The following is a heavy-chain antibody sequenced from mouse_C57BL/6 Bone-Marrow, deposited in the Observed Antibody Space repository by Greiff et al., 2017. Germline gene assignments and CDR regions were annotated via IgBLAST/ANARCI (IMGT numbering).Heavy chain of an antibody. J-gene: IGHJ3*01. Sequence: VKLMESGAELVRPGASVKLSCKASGYTFTDYYINWVKQRPGQGLEWIARIYPGSGNTYYNEKFKGKATLTAEKSSSTAYMQLSSLTSEDSAVYFCARNGGYYYGLAYWGQGTLVTVSA. CDR3: ARNGGYYYGLAY. V-gene: IGHV1-76*01. D-gene: IGHD1-2*01. CDR1: GYTFTDYY. CDR2: IYPGSGNT.